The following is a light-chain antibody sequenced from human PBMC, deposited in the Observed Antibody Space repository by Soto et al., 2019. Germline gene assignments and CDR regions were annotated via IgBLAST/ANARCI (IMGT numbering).Light chain of an antibody. Sequence: QSVLTQPASVSGSPGQSITISCTGTGSDVGGYNYVYWYQQHPGKAPKVMIYDVSNRPSGVSNRFSGSKSGNTASLTISGLQAEDEADYYCSSYTSASTPLVFGGGTQLTVL. CDR2: DVS. CDR1: GSDVGGYNY. V-gene: IGLV2-14*01. CDR3: SSYTSASTPLV. J-gene: IGLJ2*01.